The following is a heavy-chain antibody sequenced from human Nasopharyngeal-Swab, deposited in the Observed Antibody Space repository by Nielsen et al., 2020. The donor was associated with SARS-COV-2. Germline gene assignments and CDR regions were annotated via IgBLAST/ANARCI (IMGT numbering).Heavy chain of an antibody. V-gene: IGHV5-10-1*01. CDR2: IDPSDSYT. Sequence: GKSLKISCKGSGYSFTSYWISWVRQMPGKGLEWMGRIDPSDSYTNYSPSFQGHVTISADKSISTAYLQWSSLKASDTAMYYCARVKDTAMVKFLDYWGQGTLVTVSS. CDR3: ARVKDTAMVKFLDY. J-gene: IGHJ4*02. D-gene: IGHD5-18*01. CDR1: GYSFTSYW.